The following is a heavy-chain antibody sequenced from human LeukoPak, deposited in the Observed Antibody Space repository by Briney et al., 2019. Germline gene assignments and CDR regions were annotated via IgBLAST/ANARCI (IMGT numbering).Heavy chain of an antibody. J-gene: IGHJ4*02. CDR3: ARGGAVAPAWYY. V-gene: IGHV3-23*01. CDR1: GFTFSSYA. D-gene: IGHD6-19*01. Sequence: GGSLRLSCAASGFTFSSYAMSWVRQAPGKGLEWVSAINGSGGSTYYADSVKGRFTISRDNSKNTLYPQMNSLRAEDTAVYYCARGGAVAPAWYYWGQGTLVTVSS. CDR2: INGSGGST.